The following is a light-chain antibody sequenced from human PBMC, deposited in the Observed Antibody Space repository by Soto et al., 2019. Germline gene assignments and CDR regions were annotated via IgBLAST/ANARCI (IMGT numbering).Light chain of an antibody. V-gene: IGKV3-20*01. CDR1: QRVNGND. CDR2: VAS. Sequence: ESVVTQSPGTLSLSPGERATLSCRASQRVNGNDLTWYQQKPGPAPRLRIYVASSRTTGITDRFSGSGYGTDLTLTISRLEPEDFAVYYCPQYGSSFRYTFGQGTKLEIK. J-gene: IGKJ2*01. CDR3: PQYGSSFRYT.